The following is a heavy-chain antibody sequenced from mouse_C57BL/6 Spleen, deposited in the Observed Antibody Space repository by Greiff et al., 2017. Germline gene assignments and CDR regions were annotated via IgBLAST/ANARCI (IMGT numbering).Heavy chain of an antibody. CDR1: GFNIKDYY. D-gene: IGHD2-2*01. Sequence: EVKLQESGAELVKPGASVKLSCTASGFNIKDYYMHWVKQRTEQGLEWIGRIDPEDGETKYAPKFQGKATITADTSSNTAYLQLSSLTSEDTAVYYCARGGEKSTMVTTSPFAYWGQGTLVTVSA. CDR3: ARGGEKSTMVTTSPFAY. CDR2: IDPEDGET. J-gene: IGHJ3*01. V-gene: IGHV14-2*01.